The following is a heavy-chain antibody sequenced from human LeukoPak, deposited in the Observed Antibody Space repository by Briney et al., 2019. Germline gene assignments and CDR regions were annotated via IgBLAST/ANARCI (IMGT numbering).Heavy chain of an antibody. CDR3: ASSTAMDSWVPNWFDP. CDR1: GGSISSYY. J-gene: IGHJ5*02. CDR2: IYYSGST. V-gene: IGHV4-59*01. Sequence: SETLSLTCTVSGGSISSYYWSWIRQPPGKGLEWIGYIYYSGSTNYNPSLKSRVTISVDTSKNQFSLKLSSVTAADTAVYYCASSTAMDSWVPNWFDPWGQGTLVTVSS. D-gene: IGHD5-18*01.